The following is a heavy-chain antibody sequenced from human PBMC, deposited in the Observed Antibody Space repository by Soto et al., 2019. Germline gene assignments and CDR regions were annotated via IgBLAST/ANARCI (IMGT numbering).Heavy chain of an antibody. J-gene: IGHJ5*02. CDR3: ATLPKDP. V-gene: IGHV1-24*01. CDR2: FDPEDGET. Sequence: ASVKVSCKAYGYTFRTYGLSWVRQAPGKGLEWMGGFDPEDGETIYAQKFQGRVTMTEDTSTDTAYMELSSLRSEDTAVYYCATLPKDPWGQGTLVTVSS. CDR1: GYTFRTYG.